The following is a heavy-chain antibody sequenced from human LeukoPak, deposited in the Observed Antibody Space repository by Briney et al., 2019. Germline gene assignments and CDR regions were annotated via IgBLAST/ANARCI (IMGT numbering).Heavy chain of an antibody. Sequence: SETLSLTCAVSGGSISSGGYSWSWIRQPPGKGLEWIGYIYYSGSTYYNPSLKSRVTISVDTSKNQFSLKLSSVTAADTAVYYCARDRRRDGYSRFDYWGQGTLVTVSS. CDR1: GGSISSGGYS. CDR2: IYYSGST. CDR3: ARDRRRDGYSRFDY. D-gene: IGHD5-24*01. J-gene: IGHJ4*02. V-gene: IGHV4-30-4*07.